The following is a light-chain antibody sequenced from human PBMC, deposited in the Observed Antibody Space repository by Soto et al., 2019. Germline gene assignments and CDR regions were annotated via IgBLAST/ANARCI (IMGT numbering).Light chain of an antibody. V-gene: IGKV3-11*01. CDR1: QSVSSN. J-gene: IGKJ1*01. CDR3: QQRSDWPWT. CDR2: GAS. Sequence: EMVMTQSPATLSVSPGERATLSCRASQSVSSNLAWYQAKPGQAPRLLIYGASARATGIPARFSGGGSGTDFTLTISSLEPEDFALYYCQQRSDWPWTFGQGTKVDIK.